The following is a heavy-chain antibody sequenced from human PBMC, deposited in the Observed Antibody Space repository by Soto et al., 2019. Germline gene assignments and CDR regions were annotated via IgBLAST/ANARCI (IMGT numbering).Heavy chain of an antibody. V-gene: IGHV1-3*01. D-gene: IGHD3-16*01. CDR2: INAGNGNT. Sequence: ASVKVSCKASGYTFTSYAMHWVRQAPGQRLEWMGWINAGNGNTKYSQKFQGRVTITRDTSASTAYMELSSLRSEDTAVYYCARDLGNYYYYYYMDVWGKGTTVTVSS. CDR1: GYTFTSYA. CDR3: ARDLGNYYYYYYMDV. J-gene: IGHJ6*03.